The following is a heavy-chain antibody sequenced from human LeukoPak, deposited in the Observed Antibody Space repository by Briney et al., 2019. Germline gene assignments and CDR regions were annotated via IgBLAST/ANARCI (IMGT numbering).Heavy chain of an antibody. CDR3: AKSPQKKNYYYYYYMDV. Sequence: SETLSPTCAVYGGSFSGYYWSWIRQPPGKGLEWIGEINHSGSTNYNPSLKSRVTISVDASKNQFSLKLSSVTAADTAVYYCAKSPQKKNYYYYYYMDVWGKGTTVTVSS. CDR1: GGSFSGYY. CDR2: INHSGST. V-gene: IGHV4-34*01. J-gene: IGHJ6*03.